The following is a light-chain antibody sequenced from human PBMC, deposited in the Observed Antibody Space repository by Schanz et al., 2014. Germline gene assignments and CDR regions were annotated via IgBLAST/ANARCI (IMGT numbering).Light chain of an antibody. Sequence: DIQLTQSPSSLSASIGDTVTITCRASQRVFGYLNWYQHKPGKAPNLLIYRSSTLESGVPSRFSGSEEGTDGSRTRTRRKKEEGEKEFCQQSHDGVWTFGQGTTVEIK. CDR3: QQSHDGVWT. CDR1: QRVFGY. V-gene: IGKV1-39*01. J-gene: IGKJ1*01. CDR2: RSS.